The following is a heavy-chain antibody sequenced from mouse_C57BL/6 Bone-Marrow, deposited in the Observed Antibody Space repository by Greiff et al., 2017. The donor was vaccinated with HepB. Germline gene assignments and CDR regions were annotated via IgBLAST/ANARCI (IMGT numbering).Heavy chain of an antibody. CDR1: GYTFTDYY. CDR3: ARWIYDGYYRFDY. J-gene: IGHJ2*01. V-gene: IGHV1-76*01. Sequence: LVESGAELVRPGASVKLSCKASGYTFTDYYINWVKQRPGQGLEWIARIYPGSGNTYYNEKFKGKATLTAEKSSSTAYMQLSSLTSEDSAVYFCARWIYDGYYRFDYWGQGTTLTVSS. D-gene: IGHD2-3*01. CDR2: IYPGSGNT.